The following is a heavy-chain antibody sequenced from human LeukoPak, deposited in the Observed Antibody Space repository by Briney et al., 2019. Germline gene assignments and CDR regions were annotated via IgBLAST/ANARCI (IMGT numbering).Heavy chain of an antibody. CDR3: ARDRRWGGATYDYFEY. CDR2: IYSGVDT. V-gene: IGHV3-53*01. J-gene: IGHJ4*02. Sequence: PGGSLRLSCAASGFVFSSNYMSWVRQAPGKGLEWXXGIYSGVDTYYADSGKGRFTISRDNSKNTLYLQMNSLRAEDTAVYYCARDRRWGGATYDYFEYWGQEPLVPFSS. CDR1: GFVFSSNY. D-gene: IGHD1-26*01.